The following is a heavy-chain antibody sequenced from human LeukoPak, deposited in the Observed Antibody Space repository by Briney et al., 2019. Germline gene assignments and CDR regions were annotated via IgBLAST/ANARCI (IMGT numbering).Heavy chain of an antibody. D-gene: IGHD3-22*01. Sequence: PGGSLRLSCAASGFTFSSYSMNWVRQAPGKGLEWVSYISSSSSTIYYADSVKGRFTISRDNAKNSLYLQMNSLRAEDTAVYYCARMDYDSSGYFDYWGQGTLVTVSS. CDR1: GFTFSSYS. CDR2: ISSSSSTI. CDR3: ARMDYDSSGYFDY. V-gene: IGHV3-48*04. J-gene: IGHJ4*02.